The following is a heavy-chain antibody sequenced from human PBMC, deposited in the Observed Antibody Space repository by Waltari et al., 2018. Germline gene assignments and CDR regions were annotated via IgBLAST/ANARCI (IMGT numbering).Heavy chain of an antibody. CDR1: GLTFSRSE. Sequence: QLVESGGGLVQPGGSLTRSCTASGLTFSRSEMNWVRQAPGKGLEWISYISYSANTIKYADSVKGRFTISRDNAKNSVYLQMNSLRVEGTAVYYCTRRAKVWGQGTLVTVSS. CDR2: ISYSANTI. J-gene: IGHJ4*02. V-gene: IGHV3-48*03. CDR3: TRRAKV.